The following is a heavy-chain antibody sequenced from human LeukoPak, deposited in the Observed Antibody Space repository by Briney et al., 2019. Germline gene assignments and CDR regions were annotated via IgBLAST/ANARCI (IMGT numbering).Heavy chain of an antibody. Sequence: ATLKVSCKASGYTFTSYGISWVRQAPGQGLEWMGRISAYNDNTNYAQKLQGRVTMTTDTSTSTAYMELRSLRSDDTAVYYCARDRRGYCSGGSCSLDYWGQGTLVTVSS. J-gene: IGHJ4*02. D-gene: IGHD2-15*01. CDR1: GYTFTSYG. CDR3: ARDRRGYCSGGSCSLDY. CDR2: ISAYNDNT. V-gene: IGHV1-18*01.